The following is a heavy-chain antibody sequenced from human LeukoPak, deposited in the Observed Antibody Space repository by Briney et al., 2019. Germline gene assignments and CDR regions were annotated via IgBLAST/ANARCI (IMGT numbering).Heavy chain of an antibody. CDR2: INHSGST. CDR3: ARAYGSGSYFLDYYYYYYMDV. D-gene: IGHD3-10*01. V-gene: IGHV4-34*01. J-gene: IGHJ6*03. Sequence: SETLSLTCAVYGGSFSGYYWSWIRQPPGKGLEWIGEINHSGSTNYNPSLKSRVTISVDTSKNQFSLKLSSVTAADTAVYYCARAYGSGSYFLDYYYYYYMDVWGKGTTVTVSS. CDR1: GGSFSGYY.